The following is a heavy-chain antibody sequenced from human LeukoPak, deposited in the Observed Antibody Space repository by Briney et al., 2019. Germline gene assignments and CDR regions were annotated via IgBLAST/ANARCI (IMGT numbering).Heavy chain of an antibody. CDR2: ISWNSGSI. J-gene: IGHJ4*02. CDR1: GFTFDDYA. V-gene: IGHV3-9*01. CDR3: AKEDY. Sequence: GGSLRLSCAASGFTFDDYAMHWVRQAPGKGLEWVSGISWNSGSIGYADSVKGRFTISRENAKNSLYLQMNSLRAEDTALYYCAKEDYWGQGTLVTVSS.